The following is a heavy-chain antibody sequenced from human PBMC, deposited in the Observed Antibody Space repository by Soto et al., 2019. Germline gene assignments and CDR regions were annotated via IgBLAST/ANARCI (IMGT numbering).Heavy chain of an antibody. Sequence: VQLVQSGGGLVKPGGSLTLSCAASGFAFSDYYMTWIRQAPGKGLEWIPSLSNSGTYTNYADSVKGRFITSRDNAKNSLFLHLNGLRAEDTAVYFCARDQYVFDYWGQGALVTVSS. CDR2: LSNSGTYT. V-gene: IGHV3-11*05. CDR1: GFAFSDYY. D-gene: IGHD3-16*01. J-gene: IGHJ4*02. CDR3: ARDQYVFDY.